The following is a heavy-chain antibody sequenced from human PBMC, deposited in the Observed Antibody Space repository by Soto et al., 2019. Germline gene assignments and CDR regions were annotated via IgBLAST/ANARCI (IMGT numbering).Heavy chain of an antibody. D-gene: IGHD3-10*01. CDR2: FRSGGGT. CDR3: VRQGIGVLHGLVDV. V-gene: IGHV4-59*08. J-gene: IGHJ6*02. CDR1: GDSISSYN. Sequence: QVQLQESGPGLVKPSETLSLTCTVSGDSISSYNLAWIRQPPGKGLEWIGYFRSGGGTSYNPSLRRRVAISADTSMTQFSLRLSSVTAEDTAVYYCVRQGIGVLHGLVDVWGQGTTVTVSS.